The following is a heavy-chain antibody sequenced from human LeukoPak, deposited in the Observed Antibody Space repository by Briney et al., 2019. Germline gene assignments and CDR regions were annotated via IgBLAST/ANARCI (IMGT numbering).Heavy chain of an antibody. CDR3: AKDIGDYDILTGSGYYYGMDV. J-gene: IGHJ6*02. CDR2: FDPEDGET. CDR1: GNTLTELS. V-gene: IGHV1-24*01. Sequence: ASVMVSCKVSGNTLTELSMHWVRQAPGKGLEWMGGFDPEDGETIYAQKFQGRVTMTEDTSTDTAYMELSSLRSEDTAVYYCAKDIGDYDILTGSGYYYGMDVWGQGTTVTVSS. D-gene: IGHD3-9*01.